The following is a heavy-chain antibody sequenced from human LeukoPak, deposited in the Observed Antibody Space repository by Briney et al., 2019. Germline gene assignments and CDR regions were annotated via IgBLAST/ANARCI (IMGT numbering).Heavy chain of an antibody. V-gene: IGHV3-7*03. J-gene: IGHJ4*02. Sequence: GGFLRLSCAASGFTLSSYWLNWARQAPGKGLEWVANIRQDGSEKNYVDSVKGRFAISRDNAKNSLYLQMNSLRAEDTAVYYCAKMPDFDYWGQGTLVTVSS. CDR2: IRQDGSEK. CDR3: AKMPDFDY. CDR1: GFTLSSYW. D-gene: IGHD2-2*01.